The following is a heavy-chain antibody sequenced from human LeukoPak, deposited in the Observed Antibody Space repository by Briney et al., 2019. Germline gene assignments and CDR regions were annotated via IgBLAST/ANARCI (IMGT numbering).Heavy chain of an antibody. V-gene: IGHV4-34*01. Sequence: PSETLSLTCAVYGGSFSGYYWSWIRQPPGKGLEWIGEINHSGSTNYNPSLKSRVTVSVDTSKNQFSLKLSSVTAADTAVYFCARGPYSYDSSGAFDIWGQGTMVTVSS. CDR2: INHSGST. CDR1: GGSFSGYY. J-gene: IGHJ3*02. D-gene: IGHD3-22*01. CDR3: ARGPYSYDSSGAFDI.